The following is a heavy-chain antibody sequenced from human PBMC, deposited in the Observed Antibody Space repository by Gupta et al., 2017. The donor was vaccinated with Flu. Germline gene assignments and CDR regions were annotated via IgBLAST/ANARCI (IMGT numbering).Heavy chain of an antibody. CDR2: ISGSGGST. CDR3: AKDRGYCSSTSCYLFDY. Sequence: PGEGLECVTAISGSGGSTYYPDAVKGRFTISRDNAKNPLYLQMNSLRAEDTAVYYCAKDRGYCSSTSCYLFDYWSQGTLVTVSS. V-gene: IGHV3-23*01. J-gene: IGHJ4*02. D-gene: IGHD2-2*01.